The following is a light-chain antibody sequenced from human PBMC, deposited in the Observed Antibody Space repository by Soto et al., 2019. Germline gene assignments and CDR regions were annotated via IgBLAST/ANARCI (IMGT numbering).Light chain of an antibody. CDR2: GAS. Sequence: IQLTQSPSSLSASVGDRVTITCRASQGISSFLAWYQQKPGKAPKLLIYGASTLLSGVPSRFSGSGSGTDFTLTIGRLQPEDFATYYCQQLNSFPIPFGPGTKVDIK. CDR1: QGISSF. CDR3: QQLNSFPIP. V-gene: IGKV1-9*01. J-gene: IGKJ3*01.